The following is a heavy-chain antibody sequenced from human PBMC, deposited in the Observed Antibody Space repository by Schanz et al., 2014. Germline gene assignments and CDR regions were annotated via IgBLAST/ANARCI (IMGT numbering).Heavy chain of an antibody. J-gene: IGHJ6*02. CDR3: ARGPSQGYSYGHNIGSYYYGMDV. CDR1: GGTFSSYT. D-gene: IGHD5-18*01. Sequence: QVQLVHSGAEVKKPGSSVKVSCTASGGTFSSYTISWIRQAPGQGLEWMGRIIPVLAIADYAQKFQGRVTITEDKSTSTTSMELSILRSEDAAVYYCARGPSQGYSYGHNIGSYYYGMDVWGQGTPVTVSS. V-gene: IGHV1-69*02. CDR2: IIPVLAIA.